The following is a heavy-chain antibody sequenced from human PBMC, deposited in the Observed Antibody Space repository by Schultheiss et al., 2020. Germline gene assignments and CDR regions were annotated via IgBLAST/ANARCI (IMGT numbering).Heavy chain of an antibody. CDR3: TTDYNWFDY. J-gene: IGHJ4*02. CDR2: ISGSGGST. V-gene: IGHV3-23*01. D-gene: IGHD1-20*01. CDR1: GFTFSSYA. Sequence: GGSLRLSCAASGFTFSSYAMSWVRQAPGKGLEWVSVISGSGGSTYYADSVKGRFTISRDNSKNTLYLQMNSLKTEDTAVYYCTTDYNWFDYWGQGTLVTVSS.